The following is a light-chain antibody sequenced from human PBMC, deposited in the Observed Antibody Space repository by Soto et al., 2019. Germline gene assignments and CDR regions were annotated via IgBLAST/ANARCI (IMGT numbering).Light chain of an antibody. Sequence: EIVMTQSPGALSVSPGETATLSCRASQSVSSSLAWYQQKPGQAPRLLIYGASSRATGIPDRFSGSGSGTDFTLTISRLEPEDFAVYYCQQYGSSPRTFGQGTKVDIK. CDR1: QSVSSS. V-gene: IGKV3-20*01. CDR2: GAS. J-gene: IGKJ1*01. CDR3: QQYGSSPRT.